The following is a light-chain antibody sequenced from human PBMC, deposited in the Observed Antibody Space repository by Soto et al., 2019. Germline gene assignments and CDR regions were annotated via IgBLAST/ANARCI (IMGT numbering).Light chain of an antibody. J-gene: IGKJ5*01. CDR3: QQRNIWPPVT. CDR1: PSVTNF. V-gene: IGKV3-11*01. Sequence: TQSPATLSFSPPDSVSLSYRPSPSVTNFLAWYQQKPGQAPRLLIYGAFNRATGIPARFSGSGSGTDFTLTISSLEPEDSAIYYCQQRNIWPPVTFGQGTRLEI. CDR2: GAF.